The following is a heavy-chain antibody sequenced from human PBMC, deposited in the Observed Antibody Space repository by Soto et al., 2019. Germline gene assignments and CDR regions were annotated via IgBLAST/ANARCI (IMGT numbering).Heavy chain of an antibody. J-gene: IGHJ6*02. CDR2: ISPIFNTT. D-gene: IGHD3-3*01. CDR3: AGECVTPTVRMPWRGYHYYGLDV. CDR1: GGTFSSYT. Sequence: QAHLEQSGAEVKKPGSSVKVSCKASGGTFSSYTITWVRQAPGQGLEWMGGISPIFNTTNYAQRFQDRVTMTGDESTTTADTELSRLTSDDTAVYYCAGECVTPTVRMPWRGYHYYGLDVWGQGTTVTVSS. V-gene: IGHV1-69*12.